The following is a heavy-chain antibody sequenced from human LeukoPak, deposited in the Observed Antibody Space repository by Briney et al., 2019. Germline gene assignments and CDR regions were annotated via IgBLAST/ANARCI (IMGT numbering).Heavy chain of an antibody. CDR1: GGSISSGGYY. D-gene: IGHD6-13*01. J-gene: IGHJ5*02. V-gene: IGHV4-31*03. Sequence: PSETLYLTCTVSGGSISSGGYYWSWIRQHPGKGLEWIGYIYYSGSTYYNPSLKSRVTISVDTSKNQFSLKLSSVTAADTAVYYCARGLSSSSWYNWFDPWGQGTLVTVSS. CDR3: ARGLSSSSWYNWFDP. CDR2: IYYSGST.